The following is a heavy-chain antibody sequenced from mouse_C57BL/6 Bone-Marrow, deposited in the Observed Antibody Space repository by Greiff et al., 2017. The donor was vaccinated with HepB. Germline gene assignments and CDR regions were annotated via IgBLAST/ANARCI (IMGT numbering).Heavy chain of an antibody. J-gene: IGHJ2*01. Sequence: EVKLVESGGGLVKPGGSLKLSCAASGFTFSAYGMHWVRQAPEKGLEWVAYISSGSSTIYYADTVKGRFTISRDNAKNTLFLQMTSLRSEDTAMYYCARRRSFYYFDYWGQGTTLTVSS. CDR1: GFTFSAYG. CDR3: ARRRSFYYFDY. D-gene: IGHD1-1*01. CDR2: ISSGSSTI. V-gene: IGHV5-17*01.